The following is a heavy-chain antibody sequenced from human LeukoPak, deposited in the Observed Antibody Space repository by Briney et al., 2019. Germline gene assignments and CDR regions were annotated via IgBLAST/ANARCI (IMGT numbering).Heavy chain of an antibody. CDR1: GGSFSGYY. Sequence: SETLSLTCAVYGGSFSGYYWSWIRQPPGKGLEWIGEINHSGSTNCNPSLKSRVTISVDTSKNQFSLKLSSVTAADTAVYYCARRSRSGWYVCFDYWGQGTLVTVSS. CDR3: ARRSRSGWYVCFDY. J-gene: IGHJ4*02. V-gene: IGHV4-34*01. D-gene: IGHD6-19*01. CDR2: INHSGST.